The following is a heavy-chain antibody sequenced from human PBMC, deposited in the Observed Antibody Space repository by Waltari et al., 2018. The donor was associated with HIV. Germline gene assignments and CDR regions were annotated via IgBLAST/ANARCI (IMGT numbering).Heavy chain of an antibody. D-gene: IGHD3-22*01. J-gene: IGHJ4*02. CDR1: GFTFSTYS. CDR2: ISSSDNYI. Sequence: EVQLVESGGGLVKPGGSLRLSCAASGFTFSTYSMHWVRQAPRKGVEWYSSISSSDNYIYYADSVKGLFNISRDNAKNALYMQMNSLRAEDTAVYFCARGTYYYDSSGYYDNLPFDYWGQGTLVTVSS. CDR3: ARGTYYYDSSGYYDNLPFDY. V-gene: IGHV3-21*01.